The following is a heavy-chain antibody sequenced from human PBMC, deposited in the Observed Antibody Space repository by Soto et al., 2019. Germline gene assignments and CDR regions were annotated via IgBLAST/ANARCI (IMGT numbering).Heavy chain of an antibody. J-gene: IGHJ4*02. Sequence: GGCLRLSCAASGFTFSDYYMSWIRQAPGQGLAWVSYISSSGSTLYYADSVKGRFTISRANAKNSLDLQMNSLRAADTAVYYCARDESGGWSRTFDDWGKGTLGTVSS. D-gene: IGHD6-19*01. V-gene: IGHV3-11*01. CDR3: ARDESGGWSRTFDD. CDR2: ISSSGSTL. CDR1: GFTFSDYY.